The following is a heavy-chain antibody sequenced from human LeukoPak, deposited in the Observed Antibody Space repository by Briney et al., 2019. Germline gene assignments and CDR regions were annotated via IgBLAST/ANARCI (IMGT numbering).Heavy chain of an antibody. D-gene: IGHD3-22*01. CDR1: GGSFSGYY. CDR3: ARGRRVKGGYSSGYYERVYYFDY. V-gene: IGHV4-34*01. Sequence: SETLSLTCAVYGGSFSGYYWSWIRQPPGKGLEWIGEINHSGSTNYNPSLKSRVTISVDTSKNQFSLKLSSVTAADTAVYYCARGRRVKGGYSSGYYERVYYFDYWGQGTLVTVSS. J-gene: IGHJ4*02. CDR2: INHSGST.